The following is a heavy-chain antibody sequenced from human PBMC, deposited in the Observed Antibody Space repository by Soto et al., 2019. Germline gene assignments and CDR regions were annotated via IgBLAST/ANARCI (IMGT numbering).Heavy chain of an antibody. CDR3: GRNRAFDV. CDR2: INHSGSI. J-gene: IGHJ3*01. V-gene: IGHV4-34*01. CDR1: GGSFSGYS. Sequence: QVQLQQWGAGLLKPSETLSLTCRVYGGSFSGYSWSWIRQSPGKGLEWIAEINHSGSIYYNPSLESRVTISTDAPEKEFSLKLSSVTAADTAVYYCGRNRAFDVWGQGATVTVSP.